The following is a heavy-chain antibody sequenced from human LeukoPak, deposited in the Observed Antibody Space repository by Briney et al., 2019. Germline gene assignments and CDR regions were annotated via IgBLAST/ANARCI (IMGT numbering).Heavy chain of an antibody. V-gene: IGHV3-49*04. Sequence: GGSLRLSCTASGFTFGDYAMSWVRQAPGKGLEWVGFIRSKAYGGTTEYAASVKGRFTISRDDSKGIAYLQMNSLKTEDTAVYYCTRGDFWSGYWADYYYYYMDVWGKGTTVTVSS. J-gene: IGHJ6*03. D-gene: IGHD3-3*01. CDR2: IRSKAYGGTT. CDR3: TRGDFWSGYWADYYYYYMDV. CDR1: GFTFGDYA.